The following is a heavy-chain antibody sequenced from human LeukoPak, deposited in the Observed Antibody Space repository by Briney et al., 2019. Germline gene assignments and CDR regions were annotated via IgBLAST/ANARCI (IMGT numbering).Heavy chain of an antibody. CDR2: NNWNGGST. J-gene: IGHJ3*02. CDR1: GFAFDEYG. V-gene: IGHV3-20*04. Sequence: GGSLRLSCAASGFAFDEYGMSWVRQAPGKGLEWVSGNNWNGGSTGYADSVKGRFSISRDNTKNSLYLQMNSPRAEDTAFYYCARDPDYSGHHGDAFDIWGQGTMVTVSS. D-gene: IGHD4-11*01. CDR3: ARDPDYSGHHGDAFDI.